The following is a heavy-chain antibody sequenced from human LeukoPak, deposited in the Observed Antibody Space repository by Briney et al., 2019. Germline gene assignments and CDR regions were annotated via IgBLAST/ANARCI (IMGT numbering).Heavy chain of an antibody. Sequence: PSETLSLTCTVSGGSISSYYWSWIRQPPGEGLEWIGYIYYSGSTNYNPSLKSRVTISVDTSKNQFSLKLSSVTAADTAVYYCARGQRRLPLNWFDPWGQGTLVTVSS. J-gene: IGHJ5*02. CDR2: IYYSGST. D-gene: IGHD6-25*01. V-gene: IGHV4-59*01. CDR3: ARGQRRLPLNWFDP. CDR1: GGSISSYY.